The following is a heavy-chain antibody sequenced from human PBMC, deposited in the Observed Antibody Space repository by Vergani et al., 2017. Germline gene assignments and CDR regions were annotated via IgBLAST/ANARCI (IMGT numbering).Heavy chain of an antibody. D-gene: IGHD3-10*01. CDR1: GGSITYGAFY. J-gene: IGHJ5*02. Sequence: QLQLQESGPGLVKPSETLSLTCTVSGGSITYGAFYWGWIRQSPGKELEWIGYMYHSGSTNYNPSLETRVTISGDTSKNQFSLKLNSVTAADTAVYYCGRVADFYGLGSRLLDLWGQGILVTVSS. CDR3: GRVADFYGLGSRLLDL. V-gene: IGHV4-61*08. CDR2: MYHSGST.